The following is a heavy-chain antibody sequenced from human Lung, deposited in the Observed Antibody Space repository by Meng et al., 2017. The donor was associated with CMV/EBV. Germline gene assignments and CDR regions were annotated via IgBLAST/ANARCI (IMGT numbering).Heavy chain of an antibody. Sequence: SXXVSXKASGGTFSSYAISWVRQAPGQGLEWMGGIIPILGIANYAQKFQGRVTITTDKSTSTAYMELSSLRSEDTAVYYCARGACSSTSCYRYYYYGMDVXDQGXTVTVSS. CDR3: ARGACSSTSCYRYYYYGMDV. J-gene: IGHJ6*02. CDR1: GGTFSSYA. D-gene: IGHD2-2*01. CDR2: IIPILGIA. V-gene: IGHV1-69*10.